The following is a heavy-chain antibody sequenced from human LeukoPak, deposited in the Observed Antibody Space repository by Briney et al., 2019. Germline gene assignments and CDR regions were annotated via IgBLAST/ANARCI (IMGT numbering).Heavy chain of an antibody. V-gene: IGHV3-21*04. J-gene: IGHJ4*02. CDR2: ISSSSTYT. Sequence: PGGSLRLSCAVSGFTFSNYPMNWVRQAPGKGLEWVSSISSSSTYTFYADSVKGRFTISRDNSKNTLYLQMNSLRAEDTAVYYCAKGRRDGYNYDYWGQGTPVTVSS. CDR1: GFTFSNYP. CDR3: AKGRRDGYNYDY. D-gene: IGHD5-24*01.